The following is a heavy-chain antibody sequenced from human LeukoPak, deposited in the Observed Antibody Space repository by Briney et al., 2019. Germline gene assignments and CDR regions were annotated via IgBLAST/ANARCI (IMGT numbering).Heavy chain of an antibody. J-gene: IGHJ4*02. CDR3: ARHRFSYYYDSSGYFDY. CDR2: IYYSGST. V-gene: IGHV4-59*08. D-gene: IGHD3-22*01. Sequence: SETLSLTCTVSGGSISSYYWCWIRQPPGKGLEWIGYIYYSGSTNYNPSLKSRVTISVDTSKNQFSLRLSSVTAADTAVYYCARHRFSYYYDSSGYFDYWGQGTLVTVSS. CDR1: GGSISSYY.